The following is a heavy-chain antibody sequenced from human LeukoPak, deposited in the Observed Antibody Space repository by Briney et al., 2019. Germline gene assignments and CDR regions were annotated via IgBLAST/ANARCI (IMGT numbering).Heavy chain of an antibody. Sequence: GGSLRLSCAASGFTFSSYAMSWVRQAPGKGLEWVSAISGSGGSTYYADSVKGRFTISRDNSKNTLYLQMNSLRAEDTAVYYCAKVWDYYDSSGYCDYWGQGTLVTVSS. CDR1: GFTFSSYA. V-gene: IGHV3-23*01. J-gene: IGHJ4*02. CDR3: AKVWDYYDSSGYCDY. CDR2: ISGSGGST. D-gene: IGHD3-22*01.